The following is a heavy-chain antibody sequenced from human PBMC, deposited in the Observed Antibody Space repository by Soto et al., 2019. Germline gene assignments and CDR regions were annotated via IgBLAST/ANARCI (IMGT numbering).Heavy chain of an antibody. CDR2: ISAYNGNT. CDR3: AQDSSGYWGFDI. V-gene: IGHV1-18*01. D-gene: IGHD3-22*01. CDR1: GYTFTSYS. J-gene: IGHJ3*02. Sequence: ASVKVSCKASGYTFTSYSISWVRQAPGQGLEWMGWISAYNGNTNYAQKLQGRVTMTTDTSTSTAYMELRSLRSDDTAVYYCAQDSSGYWGFDIWGQGTMVTVSS.